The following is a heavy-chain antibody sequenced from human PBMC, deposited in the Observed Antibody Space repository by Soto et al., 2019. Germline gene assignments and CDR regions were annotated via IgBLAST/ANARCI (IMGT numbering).Heavy chain of an antibody. J-gene: IGHJ6*02. D-gene: IGHD3-22*01. CDR2: IIPIFGTA. Sequence: GASVKVSCKASGGTFSSYAISWVRQAPGQGLEWMGGIIPIFGTANYAQKFQGRVTITADESTSTAYMELSSLRSEDTAVYYCARDRDYYYDSSGYPSPSSYYYGMDVWGQGTTVTVSS. V-gene: IGHV1-69*13. CDR3: ARDRDYYYDSSGYPSPSSYYYGMDV. CDR1: GGTFSSYA.